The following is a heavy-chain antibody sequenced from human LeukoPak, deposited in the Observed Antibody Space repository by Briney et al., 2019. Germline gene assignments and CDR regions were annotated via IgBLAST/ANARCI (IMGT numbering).Heavy chain of an antibody. J-gene: IGHJ6*04. V-gene: IGHV3-7*03. CDR3: AREGGESYGMDV. D-gene: IGHD3-10*01. Sequence: GGSLRLSCAASGFTFSSNWMSWVRQAPGKGLEWVANIKQHGSEKYYVESVKGRFTITRDNAKNSLYLQMNSLRDEDTAVYYCAREGGESYGMDVWGKGTTVTVSS. CDR1: GFTFSSNW. CDR2: IKQHGSEK.